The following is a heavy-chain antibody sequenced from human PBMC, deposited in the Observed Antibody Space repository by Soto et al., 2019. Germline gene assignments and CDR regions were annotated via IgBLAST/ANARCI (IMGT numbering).Heavy chain of an antibody. Sequence: GGSLRLSCAASGFTFSSYGMHWVRQAPGKGLEWVAVISYDGSNKYYADSVKGRFTISRDNSKNTLHLQMNSLRAEDTAVYYCAKGLRQAIAVALYFQHWGQGTLVTVSS. CDR3: AKGLRQAIAVALYFQH. CDR2: ISYDGSNK. V-gene: IGHV3-30*18. J-gene: IGHJ1*01. CDR1: GFTFSSYG. D-gene: IGHD6-19*01.